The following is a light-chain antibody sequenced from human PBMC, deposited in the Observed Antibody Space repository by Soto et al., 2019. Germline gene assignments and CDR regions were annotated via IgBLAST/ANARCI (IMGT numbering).Light chain of an antibody. CDR2: QDN. CDR1: KLGDKY. V-gene: IGLV3-1*01. CDR3: QAWDSSTAV. J-gene: IGLJ1*01. Sequence: SYELTQPPSVSVSPGQTASITCSGDKLGDKYACWYQQKPGQSPVLVIYQDNKRPSGIPERFSGSNSGNTATLTISGTQAMDDADCDCQAWDSSTAVFGTGTKLTVL.